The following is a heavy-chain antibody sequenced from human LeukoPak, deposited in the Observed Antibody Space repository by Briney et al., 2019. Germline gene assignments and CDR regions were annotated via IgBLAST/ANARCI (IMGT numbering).Heavy chain of an antibody. CDR3: ARVAPTQSNWFDP. CDR1: GGTFSSYA. J-gene: IGHJ5*02. CDR2: IIPILGIA. V-gene: IGHV1-69*04. Sequence: GASVKVSFKASGGTFSSYAISWVRQAPGQGLEWMGRIIPILGIANYAQKFQGRVTITADKSTSTAYMELSSLRSEDTAVYYCARVAPTQSNWFDPWGQGTLVTVSS.